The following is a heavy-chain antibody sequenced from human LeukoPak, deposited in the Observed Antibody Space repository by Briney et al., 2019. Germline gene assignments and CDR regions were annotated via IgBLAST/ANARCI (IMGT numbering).Heavy chain of an antibody. V-gene: IGHV4-39*01. Sequence: SETLSLTCTVSGDSTSSDRYYGGWVRQPPGKGLEWIGNIYYSGSTYYNPSLKSRVTMSVDTSKNQFFLKLNSVTAADTAVYYCARGRPYSGGYHLDYWGQGTLVTVSA. J-gene: IGHJ4*02. D-gene: IGHD1-26*01. CDR2: IYYSGST. CDR1: GDSTSSDRYY. CDR3: ARGRPYSGGYHLDY.